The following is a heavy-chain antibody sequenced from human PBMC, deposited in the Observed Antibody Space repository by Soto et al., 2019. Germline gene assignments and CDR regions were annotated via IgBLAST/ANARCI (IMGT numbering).Heavy chain of an antibody. CDR2: IWYDGSNK. D-gene: IGHD6-13*01. Sequence: GGSLRLSCAASGFTFSSYGMHWVRQAPGKGLEWVAVIWYDGSNKYYADSVKGRFTISRDNSKNTLYLQMNSLRAEDTAVYYCARDGGIAEADLYYFDYWGQGTLVTVSS. V-gene: IGHV3-33*01. CDR1: GFTFSSYG. CDR3: ARDGGIAEADLYYFDY. J-gene: IGHJ4*02.